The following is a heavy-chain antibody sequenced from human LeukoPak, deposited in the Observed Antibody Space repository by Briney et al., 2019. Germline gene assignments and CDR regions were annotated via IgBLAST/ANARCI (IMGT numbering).Heavy chain of an antibody. CDR3: ARGFPPGSGSRGSHAFNV. V-gene: IGHV4-34*01. J-gene: IGHJ3*01. D-gene: IGHD6-19*01. CDR1: EMSFSAYY. CDR2: INYGGST. Sequence: PSETLSLTCAVSEMSFSAYYWNWIRQSPGKGLEWIGEINYGGSTKYTPSLEGRGTILIDTSKNQFSLKLTSVTAADTAVYYCARGFPPGSGSRGSHAFNVWGQGTMVTVSS.